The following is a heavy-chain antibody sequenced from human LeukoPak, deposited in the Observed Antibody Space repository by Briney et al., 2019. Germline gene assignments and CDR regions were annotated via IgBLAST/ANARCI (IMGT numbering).Heavy chain of an antibody. Sequence: GGSLRLSCAASGFTVSSNYMSWVRQAPGKGLEWVSVIYSGGSTYYADSVKGRFTISRDNSKNTLYLQMNSLRAEDTAVYYCARGGNDFWSGYWAMGYYYYGMDVWGQGTTVTVSS. D-gene: IGHD3-3*01. J-gene: IGHJ6*02. CDR3: ARGGNDFWSGYWAMGYYYYGMDV. V-gene: IGHV3-53*01. CDR2: IYSGGST. CDR1: GFTVSSNY.